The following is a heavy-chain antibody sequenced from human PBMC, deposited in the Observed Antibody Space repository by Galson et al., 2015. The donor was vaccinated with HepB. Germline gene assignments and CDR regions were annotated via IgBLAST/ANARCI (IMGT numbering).Heavy chain of an antibody. Sequence: SLRLSCAASGFAFSSYGMHWVRQAPGKGLEWVAVISYDGSNKYYGDSVKGRFTISRDNSKNTLYLQMNSLRADDTAVYYCAKDSWSGSSGADYWGQGTLVTVSS. V-gene: IGHV3-30*18. J-gene: IGHJ4*02. CDR2: ISYDGSNK. CDR3: AKDSWSGSSGADY. CDR1: GFAFSSYG. D-gene: IGHD3-3*01.